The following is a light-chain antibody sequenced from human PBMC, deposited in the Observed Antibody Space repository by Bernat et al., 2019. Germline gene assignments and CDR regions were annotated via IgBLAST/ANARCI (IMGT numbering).Light chain of an antibody. J-gene: IGKJ1*01. CDR2: AAS. V-gene: IGKV1-39*01. CDR1: KNINNS. CDR3: QQYNSYSPT. Sequence: DIQMTQSPSSLSASVGDRVTITCRASKNINNSLNWYQQKPGKAPKLLIYAASSLQSGVPSRFSGSGSGTDFTLTISSLQPDDFATYYCQQYNSYSPTFGQGTKVEIK.